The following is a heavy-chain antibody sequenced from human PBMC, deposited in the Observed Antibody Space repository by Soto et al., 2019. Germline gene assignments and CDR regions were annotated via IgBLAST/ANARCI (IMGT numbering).Heavy chain of an antibody. CDR1: GYSFASYW. V-gene: IGHV5-51*01. D-gene: IGHD6-6*01. J-gene: IGHJ6*02. CDR2: IYPGDSDT. CDR3: ARTRSFTLGFYYDGMDV. Sequence: GESLKISCQGSGYSFASYWIGWVRQMPGKDLEWMGSIYPGDSDTRYSPSFQGQVTISADKSLRTAYLQWTSLKASDTALYYCARTRSFTLGFYYDGMDVWGQGTTVTVSS.